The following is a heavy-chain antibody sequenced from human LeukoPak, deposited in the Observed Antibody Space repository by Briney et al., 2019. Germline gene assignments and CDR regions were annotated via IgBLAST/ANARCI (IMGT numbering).Heavy chain of an antibody. V-gene: IGHV1-69*13. CDR1: GGTFSSYA. D-gene: IGHD3-22*01. CDR2: IIPIFGTA. Sequence: SVTVSCKASGGTFSSYAISWVRQAPGQGLEWMGGIIPIFGTANYAQKFQGRVTITADESTSTAYMELSSLRSEDTAVYYCARDQVAVDYYDSSGYYEGPFDYWGQGTLVTVS. J-gene: IGHJ4*02. CDR3: ARDQVAVDYYDSSGYYEGPFDY.